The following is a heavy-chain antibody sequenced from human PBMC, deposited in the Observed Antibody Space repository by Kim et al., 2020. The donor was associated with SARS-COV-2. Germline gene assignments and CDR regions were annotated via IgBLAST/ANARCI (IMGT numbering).Heavy chain of an antibody. CDR1: GGSIRSYY. J-gene: IGHJ2*01. V-gene: IGHV4-59*13. CDR3: ARDAYSDFWSGYSPYWYFDF. CDR2: ISHSGST. D-gene: IGHD3-3*01. Sequence: SETLSLTCIVSGGSIRSYYWSWIRQPPGKGLEWMGYISHSGSTHYNPSLKSRVTMSVVMSRNQFSLNLTSVTAAVTAVYYCARDAYSDFWSGYSPYWYFDFWGRGTLVTVSS.